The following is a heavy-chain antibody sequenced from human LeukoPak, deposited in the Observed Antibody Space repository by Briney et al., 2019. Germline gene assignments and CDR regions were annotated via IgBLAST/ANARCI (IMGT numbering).Heavy chain of an antibody. CDR3: ARHHKWLRFNWFDP. D-gene: IGHD5-12*01. Sequence: PSETLSLTCSVSGDSISNSSCYWGWIRQPPGKGLEWIGTIYYSGSTYYNPSLKSRVTISVDTSKNQFSLKLSSVTAADTAVYYCARHHKWLRFNWFDPWGQGTLVTVSS. CDR2: IYYSGST. V-gene: IGHV4-39*01. CDR1: GDSISNSSCY. J-gene: IGHJ5*02.